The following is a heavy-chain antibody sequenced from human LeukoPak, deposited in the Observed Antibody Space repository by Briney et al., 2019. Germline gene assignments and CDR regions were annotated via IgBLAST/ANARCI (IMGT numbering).Heavy chain of an antibody. CDR3: ARTLNSLAVAGPFEY. CDR2: IFYSGST. V-gene: IGHV4-39*02. Sequence: SETLSLTCAVYGGSISSDYWSWIRQPPGKGLEWIGSIFYSGSTYYNPSLKSRVTISVDTSKNHFSLKLNSVTATDTAVYYCARTLNSLAVAGPFEYWGQGTLVTVSS. CDR1: GGSISSDY. J-gene: IGHJ4*02. D-gene: IGHD6-19*01.